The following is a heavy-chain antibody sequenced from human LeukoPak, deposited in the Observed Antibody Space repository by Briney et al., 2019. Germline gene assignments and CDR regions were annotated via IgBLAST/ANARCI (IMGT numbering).Heavy chain of an antibody. V-gene: IGHV3-7*01. D-gene: IGHD7-27*01. CDR1: GFTVSSNY. CDR3: ARRGTGDRGYY. CDR2: IKQDGSEK. Sequence: GGSLRLSCAASGFTVSSNYMSWVRQAPGKGLEWVANIKQDGSEKYYVDSVKGRFTISRDNAKNSLYLQMNSLRAEDTAVYYCARRGTGDRGYYWGQGTLVTVSS. J-gene: IGHJ4*02.